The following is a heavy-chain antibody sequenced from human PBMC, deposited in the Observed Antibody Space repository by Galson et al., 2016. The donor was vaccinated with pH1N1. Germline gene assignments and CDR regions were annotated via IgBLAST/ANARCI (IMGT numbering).Heavy chain of an antibody. CDR3: ARGLKEVRRGARAYYYMDV. CDR1: GFTVSSNY. Sequence: SLRLSCAASGFTVSSNYMSWVRQAPGKGLEWVSVIYSGGNTYYADSVKGRFSISRDYSKNKLYLQMNSLRVEDTAVYYCARGLKEVRRGARAYYYMDVWGKGTTVTVSS. D-gene: IGHD3-10*01. V-gene: IGHV3-53*01. CDR2: IYSGGNT. J-gene: IGHJ6*03.